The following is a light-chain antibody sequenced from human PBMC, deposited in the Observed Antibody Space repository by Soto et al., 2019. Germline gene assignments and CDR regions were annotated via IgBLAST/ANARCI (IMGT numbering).Light chain of an antibody. CDR3: QQFDDLTFI. Sequence: DINLTHSPSSLSASVGDRVTITCQASQDINNFLNWYQQKPGKAPELLIYDASDLETGVPSRFSGSGSGTDFTLTISSLQPEDIATYYCQQFDDLTFIFGQGTRLEIK. CDR1: QDINNF. V-gene: IGKV1-33*01. CDR2: DAS. J-gene: IGKJ5*01.